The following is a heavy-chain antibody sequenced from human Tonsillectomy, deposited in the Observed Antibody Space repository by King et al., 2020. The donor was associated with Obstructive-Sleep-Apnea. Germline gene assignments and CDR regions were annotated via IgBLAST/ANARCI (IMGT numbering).Heavy chain of an antibody. CDR3: ARDFPYDHSTGAYYFDY. V-gene: IGHV3-21*04. Sequence: VQLVESGGGLVKPGGSLRLSCAASGFTFSTYTMNWVRQPPGKGLEWVSFISSNSVYIQYADSVKGRFTISRDNAKNSLSLQMNSLRAEDTGVYYCARDFPYDHSTGAYYFDYWGQGTLVTVSS. J-gene: IGHJ4*02. CDR1: GFTFSTYT. D-gene: IGHD5-12*01. CDR2: ISSNSVYI.